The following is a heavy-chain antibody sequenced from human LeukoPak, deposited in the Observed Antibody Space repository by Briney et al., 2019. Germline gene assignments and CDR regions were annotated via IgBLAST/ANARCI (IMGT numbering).Heavy chain of an antibody. D-gene: IGHD3-10*01. J-gene: IGHJ5*02. Sequence: GGSLRLSCAASGFTFSSYGMSWVRQAPGKGLEWVSAISGSGGSTYYADSVKGRFTISGDNAKNSLYLQMNSLRAEDTAVYYCARELWFGDPWGQGTLVTVSS. CDR2: ISGSGGST. CDR1: GFTFSSYG. CDR3: ARELWFGDP. V-gene: IGHV3-23*01.